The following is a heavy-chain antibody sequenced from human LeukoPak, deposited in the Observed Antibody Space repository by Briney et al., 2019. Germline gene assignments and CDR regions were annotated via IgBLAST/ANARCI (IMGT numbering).Heavy chain of an antibody. D-gene: IGHD6-6*01. Sequence: GGSLRLSCAASGFTFSSYWMHWVRQAPGKGLVWVSRINSDGSSTSYADSVKGRFTISRDNAKRSLFLQMNSLRVEDTAVYYCARDVHPRESNFDFWGQGTLVTVSS. CDR1: GFTFSSYW. V-gene: IGHV3-74*01. CDR2: INSDGSST. J-gene: IGHJ4*02. CDR3: ARDVHPRESNFDF.